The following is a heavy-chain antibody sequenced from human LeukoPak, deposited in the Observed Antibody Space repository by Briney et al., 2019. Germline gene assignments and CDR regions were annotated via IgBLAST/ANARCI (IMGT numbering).Heavy chain of an antibody. CDR1: GFTFSSYS. CDR3: AKYDYNESPLMRRCSFDM. CDR2: INASGSTT. Sequence: GGSLRLSCAASGFTFSSYSMSWVRQAPGKGLEWVAGINASGSTTYYADSVRGRFTISRDNSKNTLYLQMIRLRAEDTAVFHCAKYDYNESPLMRRCSFDMWGRGTMVTVSS. J-gene: IGHJ3*02. V-gene: IGHV3-23*01. D-gene: IGHD5-24*01.